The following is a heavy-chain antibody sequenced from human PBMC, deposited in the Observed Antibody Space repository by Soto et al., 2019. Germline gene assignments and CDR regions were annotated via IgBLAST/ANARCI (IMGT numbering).Heavy chain of an antibody. V-gene: IGHV1-46*01. CDR1: GYTFTSYY. J-gene: IGHJ6*02. CDR2: INPSGGST. CDR3: ARAGGRGIFGYYYGMDV. D-gene: IGHD3-3*01. Sequence: ASVKVSCKASGYTFTSYYMHWVRQAPGQGLEWMGIINPSGGSTSYAQKFQGRVTMTRDTSTSTVYMELSSLRSEDTAVYYCARAGGRGIFGYYYGMDVWGHGTTVTVSS.